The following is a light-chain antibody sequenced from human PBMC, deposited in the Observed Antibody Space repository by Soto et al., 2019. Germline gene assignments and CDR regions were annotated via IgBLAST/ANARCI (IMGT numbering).Light chain of an antibody. CDR3: CSYAGSPRYV. CDR2: DVS. Sequence: QSALTQPRSVSGSPGQSVTISCTGTSSDVGGFNYVSWYQQLPGKAPKVMIYDVSERPSGVPDRFSGSKSGNTASLTISGLQAEDAADYSCCSYAGSPRYVLGTGTKLTVL. CDR1: SSDVGGFNY. V-gene: IGLV2-11*01. J-gene: IGLJ1*01.